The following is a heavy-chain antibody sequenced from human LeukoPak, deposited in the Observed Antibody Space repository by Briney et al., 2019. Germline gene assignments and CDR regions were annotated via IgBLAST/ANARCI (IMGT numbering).Heavy chain of an antibody. D-gene: IGHD1-26*01. CDR2: ISGSGGST. Sequence: GGSLRLSCAASGFTFSSYAMSWVRQAPGKGLEWVSAISGSGGSTYYADSVKGRFTISRDNSKNTLYLQMNSLRAEDTAVYYYAAMDSGSYYPHPFDIWGQGTMVTVSS. V-gene: IGHV3-23*01. CDR1: GFTFSSYA. J-gene: IGHJ3*02. CDR3: AAMDSGSYYPHPFDI.